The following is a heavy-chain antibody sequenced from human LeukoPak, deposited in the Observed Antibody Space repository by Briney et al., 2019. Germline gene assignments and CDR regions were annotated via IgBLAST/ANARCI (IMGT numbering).Heavy chain of an antibody. D-gene: IGHD3-22*01. J-gene: IGHJ4*02. CDR1: GGTFSSYA. Sequence: SVKVSCKASGGTFSSYAISWVRQAPGQGLEWMGRIIPIFGTANYAQKFQGRVTITTDESTSTAYMELSSLRSEDTAVYYCARDKYYYDCSGYYPLDDYWGQGTLVTVSS. CDR3: ARDKYYYDCSGYYPLDDY. CDR2: IIPIFGTA. V-gene: IGHV1-69*05.